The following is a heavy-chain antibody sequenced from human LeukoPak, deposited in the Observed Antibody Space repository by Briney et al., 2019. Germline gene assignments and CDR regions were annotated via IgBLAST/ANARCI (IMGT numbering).Heavy chain of an antibody. V-gene: IGHV3-21*01. D-gene: IGHD2-8*01. Sequence: GGSLRLTCAASGFTFSIYTMNWVRQAPGKGLEWVSSITSSSTYIYYADSVKGRFTISRDNAKNSLYLQMNSLRAEDTAVYFCARERGYCTNAACYTEDYYYYYMDVWGKGTTVTVSS. CDR1: GFTFSIYT. J-gene: IGHJ6*03. CDR3: ARERGYCTNAACYTEDYYYYYMDV. CDR2: ITSSSTYI.